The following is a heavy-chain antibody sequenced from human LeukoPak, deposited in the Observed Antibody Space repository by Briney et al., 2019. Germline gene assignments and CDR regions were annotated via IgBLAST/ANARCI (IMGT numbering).Heavy chain of an antibody. V-gene: IGHV3-23*01. CDR3: VTRLRNHFDY. CDR2: VSDGARNT. D-gene: IGHD5-12*01. J-gene: IGHJ4*02. CDR1: GFTFSSYT. Sequence: GGSLRLSCATSGFTFSSYTMNWVRQIPGKGLEWVSTVSDGARNTHYADSVKGRFTISRDDSLNRLYLQMNSLRAEDTALHYCVTRLRNHFDYWGQGTQVTVSS.